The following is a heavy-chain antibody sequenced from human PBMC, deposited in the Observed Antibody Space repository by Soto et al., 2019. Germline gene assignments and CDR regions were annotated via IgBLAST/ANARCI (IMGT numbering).Heavy chain of an antibody. CDR3: ARVRTIFGVVHEYYFDC. J-gene: IGHJ4*02. Sequence: GGSLRLSCAASGFTFSDYYMSWIRQAPGKGLEWVSYISSSSSYTNYADSVKGRFTISRDNAKNSLYLQMNSLRAEDTAVYYCARVRTIFGVVHEYYFDCWGQGTLVTVSS. V-gene: IGHV3-11*06. D-gene: IGHD3-3*01. CDR1: GFTFSDYY. CDR2: ISSSSSYT.